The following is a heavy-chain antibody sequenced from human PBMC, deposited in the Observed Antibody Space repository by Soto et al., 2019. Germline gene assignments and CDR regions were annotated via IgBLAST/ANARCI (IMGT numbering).Heavy chain of an antibody. J-gene: IGHJ6*02. Sequence: GGSLRLSCEASGFTFNDYSMDWVRQAPEKGLEWVSSISSSGTYIYYADAVKGRFAISRDNANNVMYLQMDTLRAEDTAVYYCVRAGHVFDVHYYGMDLWGQGTTVTVSS. CDR1: GFTFNDYS. V-gene: IGHV3-21*01. CDR3: VRAGHVFDVHYYGMDL. CDR2: ISSSGTYI. D-gene: IGHD3-10*01.